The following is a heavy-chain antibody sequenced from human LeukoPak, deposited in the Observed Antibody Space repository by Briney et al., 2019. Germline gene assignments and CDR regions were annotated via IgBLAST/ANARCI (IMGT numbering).Heavy chain of an antibody. CDR3: AGHDFWSGSWFDP. CDR2: IIPIFGTA. Sequence: SVKVSCKASGGTFSSYAISWARQAPGQGLEWMGGIIPIFGTANYAQRFQGRVTITEDESTSTAYMEPSSMRSEDTAVYYCAGHDFWSGSWFDPWGQGTLVTVSS. D-gene: IGHD3-3*01. V-gene: IGHV1-69*13. CDR1: GGTFSSYA. J-gene: IGHJ5*02.